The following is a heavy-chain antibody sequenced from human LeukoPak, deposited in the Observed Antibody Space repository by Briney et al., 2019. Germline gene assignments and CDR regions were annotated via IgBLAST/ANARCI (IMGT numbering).Heavy chain of an antibody. CDR2: INGNGADT. J-gene: IGHJ4*02. CDR1: GFTFSSYS. V-gene: IGHV3-64*01. D-gene: IGHD3-16*01. CDR3: VRGGNSNYDY. Sequence: GGSLRLSCAASGFTFSSYSMHWVRQAPEKGLEYVSAINGNGADTFYANSVKGRFTISRDNSKNMLYLQMGSLKAEDMAIYYYVRGGNSNYDYWGQGTLVTVSS.